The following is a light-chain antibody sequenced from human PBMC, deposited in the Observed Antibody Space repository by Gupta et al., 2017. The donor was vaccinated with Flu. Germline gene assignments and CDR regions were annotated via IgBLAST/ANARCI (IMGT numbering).Light chain of an antibody. J-gene: IGKJ2*03. V-gene: IGKV3-11*01. CDR3: QQRSNWPPGG. CDR2: DAS. CDR1: QSVSSY. Sequence: EIVLTQSPATLSLSPGERATLSCRASQSVSSYLAWYQQKPGQAPRLLIYDASNRATGIPARFSGSGSGTDFTLTISSLEPEDFAVYYCQQRSNWPPGGFGQGTKLEIK.